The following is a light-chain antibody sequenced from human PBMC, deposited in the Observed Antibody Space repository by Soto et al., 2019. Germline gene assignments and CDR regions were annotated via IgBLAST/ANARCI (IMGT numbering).Light chain of an antibody. J-gene: IGKJ1*01. Sequence: DIQMTQSPSTLSASVGDRVTITCRASQSINTWLAWYQQSPGKVPKLLIYDASTLASGVPARFSGSGSGTEFTITICSQQPDDFATYDYHSGTFSQGTKVEI. V-gene: IGKV1-5*01. CDR1: QSINTW. CDR2: DAS. CDR3: HSGT.